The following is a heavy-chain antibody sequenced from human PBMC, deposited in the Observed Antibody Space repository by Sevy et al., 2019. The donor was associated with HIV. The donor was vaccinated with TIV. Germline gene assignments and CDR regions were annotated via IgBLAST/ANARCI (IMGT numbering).Heavy chain of an antibody. CDR2: FDPEDGKR. J-gene: IGHJ4*02. V-gene: IGHV1-24*01. CDR1: GYTLTELS. Sequence: ASVKVSCKVSGYTLTELSMHWVRQAPGKGLEWVGTFDPEDGKRIYAQKFKGRLTMNEDTSTETAYMELNSLRSDDTAVYYCATTKDYYDSSGYPFDYWGQGTQVTVSS. D-gene: IGHD3-22*01. CDR3: ATTKDYYDSSGYPFDY.